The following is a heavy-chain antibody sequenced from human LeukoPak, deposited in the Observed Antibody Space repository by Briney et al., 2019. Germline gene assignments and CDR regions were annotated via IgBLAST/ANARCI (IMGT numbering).Heavy chain of an antibody. D-gene: IGHD1-14*01. V-gene: IGHV4-39*01. CDR2: IYYSGST. CDR1: GGSISSSSYY. CDR3: ARRTGYYYYMDV. Sequence: PSETLSLTCAVSGGSISSSSYYWGWIRQPPGKGLEWLGSIYYSGSTYYNPSLKSRVTISVDTSKNQFSLKLSSVTAADTAVYYCARRTGYYYYMDVWGKGTTVTVSS. J-gene: IGHJ6*03.